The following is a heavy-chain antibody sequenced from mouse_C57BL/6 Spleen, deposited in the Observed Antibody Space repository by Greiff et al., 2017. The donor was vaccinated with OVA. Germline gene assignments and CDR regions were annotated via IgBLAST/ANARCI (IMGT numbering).Heavy chain of an antibody. CDR2: ISYDGSH. CDR3: ARDSNYDY. J-gene: IGHJ2*01. D-gene: IGHD2-5*01. CDR1: GYSITSGYY. Sequence: VHLVESGPGLVKPSQSLSLTCSVTGYSITSGYYWNWIRQFPGNKLEWMGYISYDGSHNYNPSLKNRISITRETSKNQFFLKLNSVTTEDTATYYCARDSNYDYWGQGTTLTVSS. V-gene: IGHV3-6*01.